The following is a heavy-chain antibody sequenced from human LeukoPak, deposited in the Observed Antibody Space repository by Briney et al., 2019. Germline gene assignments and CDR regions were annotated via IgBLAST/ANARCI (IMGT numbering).Heavy chain of an antibody. D-gene: IGHD4-23*01. Sequence: RSLRLSCAASRFTFSSYGMHWVRQAPGKGLEWVAIVSYDGRNKYYADSVRGRFTISRDNSKNTLYLQMNSLGADDTAVYYCAKDQRDYGGEPSYNWFDPWGQGTLVTVSS. CDR2: VSYDGRNK. CDR1: RFTFSSYG. V-gene: IGHV3-30*18. J-gene: IGHJ5*02. CDR3: AKDQRDYGGEPSYNWFDP.